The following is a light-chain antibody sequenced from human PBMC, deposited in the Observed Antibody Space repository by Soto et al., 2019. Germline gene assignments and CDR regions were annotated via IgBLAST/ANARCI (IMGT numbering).Light chain of an antibody. J-gene: IGKJ2*01. V-gene: IGKV3-15*01. CDR2: GAS. Sequence: EIVMTQSPATLSVSPGERATLSCRASQSVSSNLAWYQQKPGQAPMLLIYGASTRATGIPARFSGSGSVTEFTLTISSLQSEDFALYYCQQYNNWPPYTFGQGTKLEIK. CDR3: QQYNNWPPYT. CDR1: QSVSSN.